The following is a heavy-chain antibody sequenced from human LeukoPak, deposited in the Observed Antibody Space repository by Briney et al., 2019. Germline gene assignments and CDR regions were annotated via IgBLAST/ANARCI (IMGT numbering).Heavy chain of an antibody. J-gene: IGHJ4*02. D-gene: IGHD3-3*01. CDR1: GGSISSYY. Sequence: PSETLSLTCTVSGGSISSYYWSWIRQPPGKGLEWIGYIYYSGSANYNPSLKSQVTISVDTSKNQFSLKLSSVTAADTAVYYCARGYDFWSGYYLGYWGQGTLVTVSS. CDR3: ARGYDFWSGYYLGY. V-gene: IGHV4-59*01. CDR2: IYYSGSA.